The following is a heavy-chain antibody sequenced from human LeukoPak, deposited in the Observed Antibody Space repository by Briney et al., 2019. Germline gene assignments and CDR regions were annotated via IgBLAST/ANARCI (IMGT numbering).Heavy chain of an antibody. CDR3: ARFQGGKGDY. CDR1: GYTFTSYG. D-gene: IGHD2-15*01. Sequence: ASAKISCKASGYTFTSYGISWVRQAPGEGVEWMGWISAYNGYTNYAQKLQGRVTMTTDTSTSTAYMELRSLRSDDTAVYYCARFQGGKGDYWGQGTLVTVSS. J-gene: IGHJ4*02. CDR2: ISAYNGYT. V-gene: IGHV1-18*01.